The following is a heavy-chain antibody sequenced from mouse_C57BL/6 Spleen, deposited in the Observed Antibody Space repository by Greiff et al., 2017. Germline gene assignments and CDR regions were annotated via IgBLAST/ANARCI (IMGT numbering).Heavy chain of an antibody. CDR2: IYPGSGST. J-gene: IGHJ3*01. CDR3: ARLFDSSGFPAWFAY. D-gene: IGHD3-2*02. V-gene: IGHV1-55*01. CDR1: GYTFTSYW. Sequence: QVQLQQPGAELVKPGASVKMSCKASGYTFTSYWITWVKQRPGQGLEWIGDIYPGSGSTNYNEKFKSKATLTVDTSSGTAYMQLSSLTSEDSAVYYCARLFDSSGFPAWFAYWGQGTLVTVSA.